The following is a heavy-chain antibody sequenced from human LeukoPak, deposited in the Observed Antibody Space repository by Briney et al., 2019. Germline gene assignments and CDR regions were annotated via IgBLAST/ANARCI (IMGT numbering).Heavy chain of an antibody. CDR2: INPNSGGT. Sequence: ASVKVSCKASGYTFTGYYMRWVRQAPGQGLERMGWINPNSGGTNYAQKFQGRVTMTRDTSISTAYMELSRLRSDDTAVYYCARAGSIAARHFDYWGQGTLVTVSS. CDR3: ARAGSIAARHFDY. D-gene: IGHD6-6*01. V-gene: IGHV1-2*02. J-gene: IGHJ4*02. CDR1: GYTFTGYY.